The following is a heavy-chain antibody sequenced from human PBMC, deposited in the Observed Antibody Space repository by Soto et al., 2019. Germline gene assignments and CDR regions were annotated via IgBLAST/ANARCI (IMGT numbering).Heavy chain of an antibody. J-gene: IGHJ5*02. Sequence: QLQLQESGSGLVKPSQTLSLTCAVSGGSISSGGYSWSWIRQPPGKGLEWIGYIYHSGSTYYNPSLKSRGTISVDRSKNQFSLKLSSVTAADTAVYYCAREVAYYYDSSGYYWFDPWGQGTLVTVSS. CDR1: GGSISSGGYS. CDR3: AREVAYYYDSSGYYWFDP. CDR2: IYHSGST. V-gene: IGHV4-30-2*01. D-gene: IGHD3-22*01.